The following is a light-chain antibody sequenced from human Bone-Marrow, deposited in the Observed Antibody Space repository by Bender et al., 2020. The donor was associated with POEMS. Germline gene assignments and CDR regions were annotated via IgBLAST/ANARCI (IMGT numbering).Light chain of an antibody. J-gene: IGLJ2*01. CDR1: TSNIGSNY. V-gene: IGLV1-47*01. CDR3: ASSTSTTTVV. CDR2: RNN. Sequence: QSVLTQPPSASGTPGQSVTISCSGSTSNIGSNYVYWYQQFPGTAPKLLIYRNNQRPSGVPDRFSGSKSGTSASLAISGLRSEDEADYYCASSTSTTTVVFGGGTRLTVL.